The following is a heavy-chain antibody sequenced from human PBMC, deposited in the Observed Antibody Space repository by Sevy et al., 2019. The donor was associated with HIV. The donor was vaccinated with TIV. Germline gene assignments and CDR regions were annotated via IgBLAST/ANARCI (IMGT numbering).Heavy chain of an antibody. Sequence: GGSLRLSCAASGFIFGSYAMNWVRQAPGKGLEWVAVISYGGSHKYYADSVKGRFTISRDSSKNTLYLQMHSLRTADTAVYYCARDPGSSWCSFDYWGQGTLVTVSS. J-gene: IGHJ4*02. CDR2: ISYGGSHK. CDR1: GFIFGSYA. V-gene: IGHV3-30-3*01. CDR3: ARDPGSSWCSFDY. D-gene: IGHD6-13*01.